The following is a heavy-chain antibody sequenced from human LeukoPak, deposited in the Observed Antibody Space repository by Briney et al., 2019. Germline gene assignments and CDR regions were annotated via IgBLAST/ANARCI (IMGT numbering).Heavy chain of an antibody. CDR3: AREDVRHGYNCQGFDY. CDR2: IWYGGSLK. CDR1: GFTFSSYE. J-gene: IGHJ4*02. Sequence: GGSLRLSCAASGFTFSSYEMNWVRQAPGKGLEWVAVIWYGGSLKYYSDSVKGRFTISRDDSKNTLYLQMNSLSAEDTALYYCAREDVRHGYNCQGFDYWGQGTPATVSS. D-gene: IGHD5-24*01. V-gene: IGHV3-33*08.